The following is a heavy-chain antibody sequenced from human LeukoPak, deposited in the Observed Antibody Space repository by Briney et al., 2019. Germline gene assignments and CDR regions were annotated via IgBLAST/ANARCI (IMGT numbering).Heavy chain of an antibody. CDR3: ARGAMVRGPPAY. CDR1: GGSISSYY. D-gene: IGHD3-10*01. J-gene: IGHJ4*02. V-gene: IGHV4-59*01. Sequence: SETLSLTCTVSGGSISSYYWSWIRQPPGKGLEWSGYIYYSGSTNYNPSLKSRVTISVDTSKNQFSLKLSSVTAADTAVYYCARGAMVRGPPAYWGQGTLVTVSS. CDR2: IYYSGST.